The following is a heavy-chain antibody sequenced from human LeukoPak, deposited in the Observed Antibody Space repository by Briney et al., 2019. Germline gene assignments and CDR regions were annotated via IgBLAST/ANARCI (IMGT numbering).Heavy chain of an antibody. CDR1: GGSISSYY. CDR3: ARHRNFCSGGSCYSDWFDP. V-gene: IGHV4-59*08. CDR2: IYYSGST. J-gene: IGHJ5*02. Sequence: SETLSLTCTVSGGSISSYYWSWIRQPPGKGLEWIGYIYYSGSTNYNPSLKSRVTISVDTSKNQFSLKLSSVTAADTAVYYCARHRNFCSGGSCYSDWFDPWGQGTLVTVSS. D-gene: IGHD2-15*01.